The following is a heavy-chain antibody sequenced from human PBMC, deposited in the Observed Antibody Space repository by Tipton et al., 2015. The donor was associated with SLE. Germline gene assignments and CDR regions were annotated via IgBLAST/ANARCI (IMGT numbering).Heavy chain of an antibody. CDR1: GGSLNNYY. V-gene: IGHV4-59*01. CDR2: IYYTGNI. D-gene: IGHD5/OR15-5a*01. Sequence: GLVKPSETLSLTCTVSGGSLNNYYWSWIRQPPGKGLEWIGNIYYTGNINYSPSLKSRVSMSVDTSKNRFSLKLKTVTAADTAVYYCARSTPDEFDFWGHGTLVTVSS. CDR3: ARSTPDEFDF. J-gene: IGHJ4*01.